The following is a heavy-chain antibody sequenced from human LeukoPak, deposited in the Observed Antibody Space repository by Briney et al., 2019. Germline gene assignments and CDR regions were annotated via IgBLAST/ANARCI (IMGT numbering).Heavy chain of an antibody. Sequence: SETLSLTCTVFGGPISSTAYYWGWIRQPPGKGLEWIGEINHSGSTNYNPSLKSRVTISVDTSKNQFSLKLSSVTAADTAVYYCARGKRSRGNAFDIWGQGTMVTVSS. CDR1: GGPISSTAYY. V-gene: IGHV4-39*07. D-gene: IGHD2-15*01. CDR2: INHSGST. J-gene: IGHJ3*02. CDR3: ARGKRSRGNAFDI.